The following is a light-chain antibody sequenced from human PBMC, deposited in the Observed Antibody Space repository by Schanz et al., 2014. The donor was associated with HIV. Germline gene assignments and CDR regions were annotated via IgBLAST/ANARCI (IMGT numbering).Light chain of an antibody. Sequence: QSVLTQPPSASGTPGQRVTISCSGSSSNIKMNAVTWYQHLPGMGPKLLIYATYNRPSGVPDRFSGSGSDTSASLAISGLQSEDEADYYCAGWHDSLNVWVFGGGTKLTVL. J-gene: IGLJ3*02. CDR3: AGWHDSLNVWV. CDR2: ATY. V-gene: IGLV1-44*01. CDR1: SSNIKMNA.